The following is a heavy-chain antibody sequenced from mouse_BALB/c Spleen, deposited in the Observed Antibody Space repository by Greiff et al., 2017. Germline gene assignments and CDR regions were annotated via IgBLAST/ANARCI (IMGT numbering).Heavy chain of an antibody. CDR2: IWAGGST. J-gene: IGHJ2*01. CDR1: GFSLTSYG. V-gene: IGHV2-9*02. CDR3: ARGNDYAFDY. D-gene: IGHD2-4*01. Sequence: VKLQESGPGLVAPSQSLSITCTVSGFSLTSYGVHWVRQPPGKGLEWLGVIWAGGSTNYNSALMSRLSISKDNSKSQVFLKMNSLQTDDTAMYYCARGNDYAFDYWGQGTTLTVSS.